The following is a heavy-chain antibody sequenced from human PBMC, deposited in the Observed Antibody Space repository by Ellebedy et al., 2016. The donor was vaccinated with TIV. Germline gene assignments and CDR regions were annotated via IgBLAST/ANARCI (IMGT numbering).Heavy chain of an antibody. CDR3: AKHRGGYNYYGMDV. CDR1: RFTFSSYA. J-gene: IGHJ6*02. D-gene: IGHD3-22*01. V-gene: IGHV3-23*01. Sequence: GESLKISCAASRFTFSSYAMSWVRQAPGKGLEWVSTISGSGGNTYHADSVKGRFTISRDNSKNTLYLQMNSPRAEDTAVYYCAKHRGGYNYYGMDVWGQGTTVTVSS. CDR2: ISGSGGNT.